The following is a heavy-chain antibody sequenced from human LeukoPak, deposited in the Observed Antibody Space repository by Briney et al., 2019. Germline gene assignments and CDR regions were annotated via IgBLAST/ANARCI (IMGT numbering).Heavy chain of an antibody. V-gene: IGHV4-30-4*01. J-gene: IGHJ4*02. CDR1: GGSISSANYY. CDR3: ARGGEGYNYVY. D-gene: IGHD5-24*01. CDR2: ISYSGST. Sequence: SQTLSLTCTVSGGSISSANYYWNLIRQPPGKGLEWIGYISYSGSTHYNPSLKSRATISADTSKNQFSLKLTSMTAADTAVYHCARGGEGYNYVYWGQGTLVTVSS.